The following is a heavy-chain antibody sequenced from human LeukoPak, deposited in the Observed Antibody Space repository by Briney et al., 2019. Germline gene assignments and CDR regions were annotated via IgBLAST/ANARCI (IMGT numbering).Heavy chain of an antibody. CDR2: INPSGGST. Sequence: ASVKVSCKASGYTFTSYYMHWVRQAPGQGLEWMGIINPSGGSTSYAQKFQGRVTVTRDTSTSTVYMELSSLRSEDTAVYYCARDGELRLGELSFWGQGTLVTVSS. D-gene: IGHD3-16*02. CDR1: GYTFTSYY. V-gene: IGHV1-46*01. J-gene: IGHJ4*02. CDR3: ARDGELRLGELSF.